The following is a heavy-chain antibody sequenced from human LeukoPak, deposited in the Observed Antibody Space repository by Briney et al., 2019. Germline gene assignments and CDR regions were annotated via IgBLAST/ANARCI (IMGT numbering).Heavy chain of an antibody. D-gene: IGHD2-2*01. Sequence: ASVKVSCKASGYTFTSYGISWVRRAPGQGLEWMGWISAYNGNTNYAQKLQGRVTMTTDTSTSTAYMELRSLRSDDTAVYYCARGDIVVVPAAHDAFDIWGQGTMVTVSS. CDR1: GYTFTSYG. CDR3: ARGDIVVVPAAHDAFDI. V-gene: IGHV1-18*04. J-gene: IGHJ3*02. CDR2: ISAYNGNT.